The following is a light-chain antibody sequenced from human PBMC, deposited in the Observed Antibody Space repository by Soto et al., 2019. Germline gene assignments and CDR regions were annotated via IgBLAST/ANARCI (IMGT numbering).Light chain of an antibody. V-gene: IGKV3-15*01. CDR1: QSVSTN. CDR2: GAS. J-gene: IGKJ2*01. CDR3: QQYDYWYT. Sequence: EIVMTQSPATLSVSPGERATLSCRASQSVSTNLGWYQQRPGQAPRLLIYGASTSATGIPARFSGSGSGTECTLTISSLQSEDFALYYCQQYDYWYTFGQGTKLEIK.